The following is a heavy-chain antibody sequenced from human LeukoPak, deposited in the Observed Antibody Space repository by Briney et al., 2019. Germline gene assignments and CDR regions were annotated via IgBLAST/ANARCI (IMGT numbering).Heavy chain of an antibody. Sequence: GGSLRLSCAASGFTFSSYNMNWVRQAPGKGLEWVSYISSTSGTIYYADSVKGRFTISRDNAKNSLYLQMNSLRAEDTAVYYCARDKVYGDLFFDYWGQGTLVTVSS. CDR2: ISSTSGTI. CDR3: ARDKVYGDLFFDY. D-gene: IGHD4-17*01. J-gene: IGHJ4*02. CDR1: GFTFSSYN. V-gene: IGHV3-48*04.